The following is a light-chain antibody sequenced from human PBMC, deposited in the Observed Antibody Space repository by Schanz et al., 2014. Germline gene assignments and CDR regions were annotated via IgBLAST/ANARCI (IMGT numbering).Light chain of an antibody. J-gene: IGKJ1*01. V-gene: IGKV3-20*01. CDR3: QQYSRAPRT. Sequence: EIVLTQSPATLSLSPGERATLSCRASQSVSSSYLAWYQQKPGQAPRLLIYGASSRAAGIPDRFSGRGSRTEFTLTISRLEPDEFAVYYCQQYSRAPRTFGQGTKVEIK. CDR1: QSVSSSY. CDR2: GAS.